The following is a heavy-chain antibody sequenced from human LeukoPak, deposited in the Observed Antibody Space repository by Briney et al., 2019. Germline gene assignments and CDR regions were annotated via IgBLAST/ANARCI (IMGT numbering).Heavy chain of an antibody. Sequence: GESLKISCKGSGYNFADWWIGWVRQMPGKGLEYMGIIYPVNSDTKYSPSFEGQVTISADRFISTAYLQWSSLKASDTAIYYCARHVQRSSWDNFDYWGQGTLVTVSS. D-gene: IGHD6-13*01. CDR3: ARHVQRSSWDNFDY. J-gene: IGHJ4*02. V-gene: IGHV5-51*01. CDR2: IYPVNSDT. CDR1: GYNFADWW.